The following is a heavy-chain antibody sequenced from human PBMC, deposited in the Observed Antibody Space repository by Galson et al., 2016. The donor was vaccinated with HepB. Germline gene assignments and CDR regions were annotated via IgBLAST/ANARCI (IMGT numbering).Heavy chain of an antibody. CDR1: EFTFSSYA. D-gene: IGHD3-10*01. CDR3: AKCLWVRGVYPFDP. V-gene: IGHV3-23*01. Sequence: SLRLSCAASEFTFSSYAMNWVRQAPGKGLEWVSAISGSGGSTSYADSVKGRFTISRDNSKNTLYLQMNGLRAEDTAVYYCAKCLWVRGVYPFDPWGQGTLVTVSA. CDR2: ISGSGGST. J-gene: IGHJ5*02.